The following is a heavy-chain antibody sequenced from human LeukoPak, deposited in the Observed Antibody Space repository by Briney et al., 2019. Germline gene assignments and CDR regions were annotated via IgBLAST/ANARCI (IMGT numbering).Heavy chain of an antibody. CDR3: ARAAYYDFWSGYPRPSYYFDY. Sequence: SETLSLTCTVSGGSISSYYWSWIRQPPGKGLEGIGYIYYSGSTNYNPSLKSRVTISVDTSKNQFSLKLSSVTAADTAVYYCARAAYYDFWSGYPRPSYYFDYWGQGTLVTVSS. CDR1: GGSISSYY. D-gene: IGHD3-3*01. V-gene: IGHV4-59*01. CDR2: IYYSGST. J-gene: IGHJ4*02.